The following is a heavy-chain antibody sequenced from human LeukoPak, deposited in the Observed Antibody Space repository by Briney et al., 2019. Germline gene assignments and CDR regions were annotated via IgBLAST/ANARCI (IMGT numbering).Heavy chain of an antibody. D-gene: IGHD3-10*01. CDR3: AKGAQLLWFGELSL. CDR1: GFTFSSYA. CDR2: ISGSGGST. V-gene: IGHV3-23*01. J-gene: IGHJ4*02. Sequence: GGSLRLSCAASGFTFSSYAMSWVRQAPGKGLGWVSAISGSGGSTYYADSVKGRFTISRDNSKNTLYLQMNSLRAEDTAVYYCAKGAQLLWFGELSLWGQGTLVTVSS.